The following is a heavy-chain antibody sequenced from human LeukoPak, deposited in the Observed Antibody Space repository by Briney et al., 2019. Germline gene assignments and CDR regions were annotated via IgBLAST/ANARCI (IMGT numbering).Heavy chain of an antibody. CDR3: ARDWVTYYGSGEVNWFDP. J-gene: IGHJ5*02. CDR1: GYTFTSYY. D-gene: IGHD3-10*01. Sequence: ASVTVSCKASGYTFTSYYMHWVRQAPGQGLEWMGIINPSGGSTIYAQKFQGRVTMTRDTSTSTVYMELSSLRSEDTAVYYCARDWVTYYGSGEVNWFDPWGQGTLVTVSS. CDR2: INPSGGST. V-gene: IGHV1-46*01.